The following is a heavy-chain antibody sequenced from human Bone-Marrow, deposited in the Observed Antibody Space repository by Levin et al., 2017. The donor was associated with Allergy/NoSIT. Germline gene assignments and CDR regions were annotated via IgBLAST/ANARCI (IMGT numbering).Heavy chain of an antibody. V-gene: IGHV1-2*02. CDR1: GYTFIAYY. CDR2: INPNTGGT. Sequence: AASVKVSCKTSGYTFIAYYMHWVRQAPGQGLEWMGWINPNTGGTKYAQKFQGRVTMTRDTSISTAYMDLSRLRSDDTAVYYCARTSDFDYWGQGTLVTVSS. CDR3: ARTSDFDY. J-gene: IGHJ4*02.